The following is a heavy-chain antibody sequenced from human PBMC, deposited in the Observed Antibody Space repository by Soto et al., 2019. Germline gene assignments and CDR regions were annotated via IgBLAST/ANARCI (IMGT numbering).Heavy chain of an antibody. CDR3: ARMDGDYNYYGLDV. V-gene: IGHV2-26*01. D-gene: IGHD4-17*01. J-gene: IGHJ6*02. CDR1: GFSLTNGRMG. CDR2: FFSAAEG. Sequence: QVTLKESGPVLVKPTETLTLTCSVSGFSLTNGRMGVSWIRQPPGKALEWLAHFFSAAEGSYSTSMQSRLNMYKDSSGSQVVLTMTNMATADTATYFCARMDGDYNYYGLDVWGHGIAVTVSS.